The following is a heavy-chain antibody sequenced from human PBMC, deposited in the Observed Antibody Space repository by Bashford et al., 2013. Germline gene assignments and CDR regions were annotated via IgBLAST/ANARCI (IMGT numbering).Heavy chain of an antibody. CDR2: VFHDGNT. CDR3: VRAEGMASTYFDD. J-gene: IGHJ4*02. V-gene: IGHV4-59*11. CDR1: RGSIKNHY. Sequence: SETLSLTCTFPRGSIKNHYWNWVRQSPGTGLEWIGFVFHDGNTHYRSSLRSRLSLSLDTSKSEFSLKMTSVTAADTAIYYCVRAEGMASTYFDDWGQGTRVTVSS. D-gene: IGHD5-24*01.